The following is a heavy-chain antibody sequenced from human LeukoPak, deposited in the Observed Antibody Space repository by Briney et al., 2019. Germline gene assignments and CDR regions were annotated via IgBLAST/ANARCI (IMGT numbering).Heavy chain of an antibody. CDR2: IYYSGST. CDR1: GGSISSSSYY. V-gene: IGHV4-39*07. J-gene: IGHJ4*02. Sequence: PSETLSLTCTVSGGSISSSSYYWGWIRQPPGKGLEWIGSIYYSGSTYYNPSLKSRVTISVDTSKNQFSLKLSSVTAADTAVYYCARDLLPYYDILTGYYQKYYFDYWGQGTLVTVSS. D-gene: IGHD3-9*01. CDR3: ARDLLPYYDILTGYYQKYYFDY.